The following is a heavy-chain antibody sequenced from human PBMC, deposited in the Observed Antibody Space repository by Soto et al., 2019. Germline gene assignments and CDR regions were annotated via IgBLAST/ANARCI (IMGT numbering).Heavy chain of an antibody. V-gene: IGHV5-10-1*01. Sequence: GESLKISCKGSGYSFTSYWISWVRQMPGKGLEWMGRIDPSDSYTNYSPSFQGHVTISADKSISTAYLQWSSLKASDTSMYYFARHVWQHSSHDFDYWGQGTLVTVSS. J-gene: IGHJ4*02. CDR1: GYSFTSYW. CDR2: IDPSDSYT. CDR3: ARHVWQHSSHDFDY. D-gene: IGHD6-13*01.